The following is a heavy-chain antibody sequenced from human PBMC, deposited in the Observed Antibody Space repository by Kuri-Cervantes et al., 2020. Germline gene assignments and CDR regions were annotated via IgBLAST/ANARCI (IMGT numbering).Heavy chain of an antibody. CDR3: ARDQYFYYMDV. Sequence: ESLKISCTVSGGSISSTSYYWGWIRQPPGKGLEWIGSIYYSGSTYYNPSLKSRVTISVDSSKNHFSLKVSSVTAADTAVYFCARDQYFYYMDVWGKGTAVTVSS. V-gene: IGHV4-39*02. J-gene: IGHJ6*03. CDR1: GGSISSTSYY. CDR2: IYYSGST.